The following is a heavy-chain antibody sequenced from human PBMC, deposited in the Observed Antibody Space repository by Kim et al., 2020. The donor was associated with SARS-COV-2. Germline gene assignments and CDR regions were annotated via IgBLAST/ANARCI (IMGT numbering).Heavy chain of an antibody. Sequence: GGSLRLSCAASGFTFSSYAMHWVRQAPGKGLEWVAVISYDGSNKYYADSVKGRFTISRDNSKNTLYLQMNSLRAEDTAVYYCASSGGSAFDYWGQGTLVTVSS. D-gene: IGHD2-15*01. V-gene: IGHV3-30*04. CDR1: GFTFSSYA. CDR2: ISYDGSNK. J-gene: IGHJ4*02. CDR3: ASSGGSAFDY.